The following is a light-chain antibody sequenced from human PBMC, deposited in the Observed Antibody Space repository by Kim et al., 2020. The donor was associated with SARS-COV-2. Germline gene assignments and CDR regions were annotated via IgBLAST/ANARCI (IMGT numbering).Light chain of an antibody. CDR1: KLGDKY. J-gene: IGLJ2*01. CDR2: ENT. Sequence: VSPGQTASITCSGDKLGDKYACWYQQKPGQSPVLVIYENTKRPSGSPERFTGSSSGNTATLTISGTQAVDEADYYCQAWDSSTYVVFGGGTQLTVL. CDR3: QAWDSSTYVV. V-gene: IGLV3-1*01.